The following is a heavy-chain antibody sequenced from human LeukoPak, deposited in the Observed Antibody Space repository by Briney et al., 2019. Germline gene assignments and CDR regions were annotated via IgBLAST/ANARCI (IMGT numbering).Heavy chain of an antibody. CDR1: GFTFSTYG. CDR2: INLNSRTI. D-gene: IGHD6-13*01. V-gene: IGHV3-48*01. J-gene: IGHJ4*02. Sequence: GGSLRLSCAASGFTFSTYGMNWVRQAPGKGLEWVSYINLNSRTIDYADSVRGRFTISRDNAKSSLYLQMNSLRAEDTALYYCARVRSGYSSSQPDYWGQGTLVTVSS. CDR3: ARVRSGYSSSQPDY.